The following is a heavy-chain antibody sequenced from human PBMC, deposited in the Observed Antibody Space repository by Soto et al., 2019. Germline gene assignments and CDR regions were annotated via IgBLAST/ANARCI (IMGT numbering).Heavy chain of an antibody. Sequence: GGSLRLSCAASGFTFSNYAVTWVRQAPGKGLEWVSTISGSGGSTYYADSVKGRFTISRDNSKNTLYLQMNSLRAEDTAVYYCANDSPNYYDSSGPFDYWGQGTLVTVSS. CDR3: ANDSPNYYDSSGPFDY. CDR1: GFTFSNYA. CDR2: ISGSGGST. V-gene: IGHV3-23*01. D-gene: IGHD3-22*01. J-gene: IGHJ4*02.